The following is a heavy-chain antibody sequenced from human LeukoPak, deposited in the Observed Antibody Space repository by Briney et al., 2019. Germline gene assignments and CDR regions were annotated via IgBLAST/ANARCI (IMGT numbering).Heavy chain of an antibody. J-gene: IGHJ4*02. Sequence: PGGSLRLSCAASGFTFSNDGMHWVRQAPGKGLEWVGRIKSKTDGGTTDYAAPVKGRFTISRDDSKNTLYMQMNSLKTEDTAVYYCTTAAILAAANKKLVDQDYWGQGTLVTVSS. D-gene: IGHD6-13*01. CDR1: GFTFSNDG. CDR2: IKSKTDGGTT. V-gene: IGHV3-15*01. CDR3: TTAAILAAANKKLVDQDY.